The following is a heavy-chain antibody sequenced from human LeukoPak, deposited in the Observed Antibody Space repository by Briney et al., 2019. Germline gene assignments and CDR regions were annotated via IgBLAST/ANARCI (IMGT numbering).Heavy chain of an antibody. D-gene: IGHD5-24*01. V-gene: IGHV3-74*01. CDR3: ARDRDGYNY. Sequence: GGSLRLSCAASGFTLSNSLMHWVRQVPGKGLVWVARIDTDGSTTHYADSVKGRFTISRDNAKNTLYLQMNSLRAEDTAVYYCARDRDGYNYWGQGTLVTVSS. CDR2: IDTDGSTT. CDR1: GFTLSNSL. J-gene: IGHJ4*02.